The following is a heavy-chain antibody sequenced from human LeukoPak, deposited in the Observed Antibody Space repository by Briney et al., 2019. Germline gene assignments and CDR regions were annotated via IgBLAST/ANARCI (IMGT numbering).Heavy chain of an antibody. V-gene: IGHV1-69*13. CDR3: ARVRYCSSTSCPYDAFDI. CDR2: IIPIFGTA. Sequence: ASVKVSCKASGGTFSSYAISWVRQAPGQGLEWMGGIIPIFGTAYYAQKFQGRVTITADESTSTAYMELSSLRSEDTAVYYCARVRYCSSTSCPYDAFDIWGQGTMVTVSS. D-gene: IGHD2-2*01. CDR1: GGTFSSYA. J-gene: IGHJ3*02.